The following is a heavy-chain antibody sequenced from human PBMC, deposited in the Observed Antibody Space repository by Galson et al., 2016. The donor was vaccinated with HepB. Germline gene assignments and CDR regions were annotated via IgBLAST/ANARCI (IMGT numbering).Heavy chain of an antibody. CDR2: ISHSWTT. CDR1: GDSFSSPNW. CDR3: AREGLSDTHVYDY. V-gene: IGHV4-4*02. Sequence: SETLSLTCAVSGDSFSSPNWWTWVRQPPGKGLEWIGEISHSWTTNYNPSLKSRVTISLDKSRNQFSLQLTSVTVADTALYYCAREGLSDTHVYDYWGQGTLVTVSS. J-gene: IGHJ4*02. D-gene: IGHD2-15*01.